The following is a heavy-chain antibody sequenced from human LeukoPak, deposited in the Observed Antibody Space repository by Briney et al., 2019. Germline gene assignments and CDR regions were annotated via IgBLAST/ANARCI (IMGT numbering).Heavy chain of an antibody. CDR2: INPNNGGT. D-gene: IGHD1-26*01. CDR1: GYTFTGYY. J-gene: IGHJ4*02. Sequence: GASVKVSCKASGYTFTGYYMHWVRQAPGQGLEWMGRINPNNGGTNYAQKFQGRVTMTGDTSISTAYMELSSLRSDDTAVYYCTRESGSYHGNDNWGQGTLVTVSS. CDR3: TRESGSYHGNDN. V-gene: IGHV1-2*06.